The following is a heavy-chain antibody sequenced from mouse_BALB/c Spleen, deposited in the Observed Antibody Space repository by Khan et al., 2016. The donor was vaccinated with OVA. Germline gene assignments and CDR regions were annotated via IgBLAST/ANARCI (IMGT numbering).Heavy chain of an antibody. CDR1: GFSLSRYN. CDR2: IWGGGGT. D-gene: IGHD2-14*01. CDR3: ARAYYRYDGYYAMDY. J-gene: IGHJ4*01. Sequence: LKQSGPGPVAPSQSLSITCTVSGFSLSRYNIHWIRQPPGKGLEWLGMIWGGGGTDYNSTLKSRLSISKDNSKSQVFLKMNSLQTDDTAMYYCARAYYRYDGYYAMDYWGQGTSVTVSS. V-gene: IGHV2-6-4*01.